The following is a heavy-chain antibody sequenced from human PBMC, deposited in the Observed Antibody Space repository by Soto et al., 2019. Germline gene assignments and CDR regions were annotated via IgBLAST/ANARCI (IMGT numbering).Heavy chain of an antibody. Sequence: PGGSLRLSCAASGFTFTNAWMSWVRQAPGKGLEWVGRIKSKTDGGTTDYAAPVKGRFTISRDDSKNTLYLQMNSLKTEDTAVYYCTTARGTYGAEYFQHWGQGTLVPVYS. J-gene: IGHJ1*01. V-gene: IGHV3-15*01. D-gene: IGHD4-17*01. CDR1: GFTFTNAW. CDR3: TTARGTYGAEYFQH. CDR2: IKSKTDGGTT.